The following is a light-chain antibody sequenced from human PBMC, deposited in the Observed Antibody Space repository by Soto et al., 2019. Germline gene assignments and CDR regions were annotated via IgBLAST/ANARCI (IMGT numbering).Light chain of an antibody. Sequence: QSVLTQPPSASGSPGQSVTISCTGTSSDIGAFNSISWYQQYPGKAPKLIIFDVNKRPSGVPDRFSGSKSGNTASLTVSGLQAEDEADYYCSAYAGSIYVFGSGTKLTVL. J-gene: IGLJ1*01. CDR2: DVN. CDR3: SAYAGSIYV. CDR1: SSDIGAFNS. V-gene: IGLV2-8*01.